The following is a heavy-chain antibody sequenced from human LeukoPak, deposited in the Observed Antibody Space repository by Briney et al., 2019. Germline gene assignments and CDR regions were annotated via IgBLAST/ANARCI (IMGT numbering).Heavy chain of an antibody. D-gene: IGHD6-6*01. J-gene: IGHJ4*02. CDR2: IYYTGST. CDR3: ARHRAYSSSSPFDY. Sequence: SETLSLTCSVSGGSISSLYWSWIRQPPGKGLEWIGYIYYTGSTNYNPSLKSRVTMFVDMSKNQFSLRLSSVTAADTAVYYCARHRAYSSSSPFDYWGQGALVTVSS. CDR1: GGSISSLY. V-gene: IGHV4-59*08.